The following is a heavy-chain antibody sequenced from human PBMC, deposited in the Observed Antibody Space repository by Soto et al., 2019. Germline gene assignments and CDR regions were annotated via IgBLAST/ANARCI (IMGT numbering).Heavy chain of an antibody. CDR2: MNPNSGDT. Sequence: QVQLVQSGAEVQKPGASVKVSCKASGYAFTTYDINWVRQATGQGLEWMGWMNPNSGDTGYAEKFQGRVTMTRSTAINTAYMELSSLTSEDTAVYYCARGRDYAFWSGLNWFDPWGQGTLVTVSS. D-gene: IGHD3-3*01. V-gene: IGHV1-8*01. J-gene: IGHJ5*02. CDR3: ARGRDYAFWSGLNWFDP. CDR1: GYAFTTYD.